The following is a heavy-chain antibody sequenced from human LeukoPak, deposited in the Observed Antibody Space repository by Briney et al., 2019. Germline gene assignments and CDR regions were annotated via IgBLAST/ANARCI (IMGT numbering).Heavy chain of an antibody. J-gene: IGHJ4*02. D-gene: IGHD6-13*01. V-gene: IGHV3-30*03. Sequence: GRSLRLSCAASGFTSSSYGMHWVRQAPGKGLEWVAVISYDGSKKYYADSVKGRFTISRDNSKNTLYLQMNSLRSDDTAVYYCARDEEKAAGSLWGQGTPVIVSS. CDR2: ISYDGSKK. CDR1: GFTSSSYG. CDR3: ARDEEKAAGSL.